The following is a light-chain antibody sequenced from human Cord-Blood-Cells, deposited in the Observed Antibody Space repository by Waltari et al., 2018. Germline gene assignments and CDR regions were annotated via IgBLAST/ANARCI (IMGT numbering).Light chain of an antibody. V-gene: IGLV3-1*01. CDR2: QES. CDR3: QAWDSSTCV. CDR1: TLGDKY. J-gene: IGLJ1*01. Sequence: YELTQPPSVSVSPGQTASITCSGDTLGDKYACWYQQRPGQSPVLVIYQESKRPSGIPERFSGSISGNTATLTISGTQAMDEADYYCQAWDSSTCVFGTRTMVTVL.